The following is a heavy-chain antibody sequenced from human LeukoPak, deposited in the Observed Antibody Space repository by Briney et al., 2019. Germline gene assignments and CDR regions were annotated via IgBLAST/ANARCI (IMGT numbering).Heavy chain of an antibody. Sequence: GASGKAPGRVSENTSTSNVITWGQKAPGQGLNGMEWRNPNSGNTGYAQKFQGRVTMTRNTSISTAYMELSSLRSEDTAVYYCARGDTMVRGVIREPFDYWGQGTLVTVSS. CDR3: ARGDTMVRGVIREPFDY. J-gene: IGHJ4*02. CDR1: ENTSTSNV. V-gene: IGHV1-8*01. CDR2: RNPNSGNT. D-gene: IGHD3-10*01.